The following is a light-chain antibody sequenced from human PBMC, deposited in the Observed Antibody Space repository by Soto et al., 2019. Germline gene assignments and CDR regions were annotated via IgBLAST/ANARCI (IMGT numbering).Light chain of an antibody. CDR1: QDISSY. J-gene: IGKJ3*01. Sequence: DIQMTQSPSSVSASVGDRVTIACQASQDISSYLNWYQQKPGKAPKLLIYDASNLETGVPSRFSGSGSGTDFTFTISSLQPEDIATYYCQQYDNLPPFTFGPGTKVDIK. V-gene: IGKV1-33*01. CDR3: QQYDNLPPFT. CDR2: DAS.